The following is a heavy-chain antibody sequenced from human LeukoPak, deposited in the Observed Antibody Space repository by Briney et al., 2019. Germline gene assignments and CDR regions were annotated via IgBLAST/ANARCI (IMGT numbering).Heavy chain of an antibody. J-gene: IGHJ3*02. CDR2: ISGDKSLM. CDR3: ARLYYDFWSGYILPTPPNAFDI. D-gene: IGHD3-3*01. CDR1: GFSFTSYS. Sequence: PGGSLRLSCAASGFSFTSYSMNWVRQAPGKGLEWISYISGDKSLMFYADSVKGRFTISRDDAKNSVFLQMNSLRAEDTAVYYCARLYYDFWSGYILPTPPNAFDIWGQGTMVTVSS. V-gene: IGHV3-48*01.